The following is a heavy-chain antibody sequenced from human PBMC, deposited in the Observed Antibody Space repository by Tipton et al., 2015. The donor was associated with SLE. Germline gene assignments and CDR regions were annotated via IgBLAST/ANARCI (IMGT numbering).Heavy chain of an antibody. Sequence: TLSLTCTVSSGSISSGSGSYYWSWIRQPAGKGLEWLGHIYTSGSTNYNPSLKSRVTISVDTSKNQFSLKVTSVTAADTAVYYCATYEAGVGGRSYWGQGTLVTVSS. CDR2: IYTSGST. J-gene: IGHJ4*02. D-gene: IGHD3-16*01. V-gene: IGHV4-61*09. CDR3: ATYEAGVGGRSY. CDR1: SGSISSGSGSYY.